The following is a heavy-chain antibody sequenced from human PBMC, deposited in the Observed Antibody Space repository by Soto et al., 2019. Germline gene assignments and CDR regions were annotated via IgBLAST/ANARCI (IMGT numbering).Heavy chain of an antibody. D-gene: IGHD3-22*01. CDR3: ARDPYDNSGSYFNAPLDY. Sequence: QVQLVESGGGVVQPGRSLRLSCAASGFTLSNYGMHWVRQAPGKGLDWVAVMWSDGTTKFYADSVKGRFTLSRDNSKNTLYLQMDSLRAEDTAVYYCARDPYDNSGSYFNAPLDYWGQGTVVTVSS. CDR2: MWSDGTTK. V-gene: IGHV3-33*01. CDR1: GFTLSNYG. J-gene: IGHJ4*02.